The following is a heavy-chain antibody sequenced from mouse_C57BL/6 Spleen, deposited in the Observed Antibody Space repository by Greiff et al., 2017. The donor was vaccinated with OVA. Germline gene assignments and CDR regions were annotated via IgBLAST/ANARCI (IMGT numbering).Heavy chain of an antibody. Sequence: VKLQESGAELARPGASVKLSCKASGYTFTSYGISWVKQRTGQGLEWIGEIYPRSGNTYYNEKFKGKATLTADKSSSTAYMELRSLTSEDSAVYFCARGATVARYAMEYWGQGTSVTVSS. J-gene: IGHJ4*01. CDR2: IYPRSGNT. CDR1: GYTFTSYG. D-gene: IGHD1-1*01. CDR3: ARGATVARYAMEY. V-gene: IGHV1-81*01.